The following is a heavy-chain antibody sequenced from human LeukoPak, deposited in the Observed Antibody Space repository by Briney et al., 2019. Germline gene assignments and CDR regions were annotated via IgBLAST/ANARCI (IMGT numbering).Heavy chain of an antibody. V-gene: IGHV1-46*01. J-gene: IGHJ4*02. CDR2: INPSGGST. CDR3: ARDRNDILTGYILFDY. CDR1: GHTFTSYY. Sequence: ASVKVSCKASGHTFTSYYMHWVRQAPGQGLEWMGIINPSGGSTSYAQKFQGRVTMARDTSTSTVYMELSSLRSEDTAVYYCARDRNDILTGYILFDYWGQGTLVTVSS. D-gene: IGHD3-9*01.